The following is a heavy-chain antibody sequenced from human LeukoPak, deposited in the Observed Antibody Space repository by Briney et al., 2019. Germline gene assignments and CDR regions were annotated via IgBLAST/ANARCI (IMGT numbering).Heavy chain of an antibody. CDR2: IRYDGSNK. CDR1: GFTFSSYG. CDR3: AKDLLSSKKPYYYYYMDV. J-gene: IGHJ6*03. Sequence: GGSLRHSCAASGFTFSSYGMHWVRQAPGKGLEWVAFIRYDGSNKYYADSVKGRFTISRDNSKNTLYLQMNSLRAEDTAVYYCAKDLLSSKKPYYYYYMDVWGKGTTVTVSS. V-gene: IGHV3-30*02. D-gene: IGHD3-16*02.